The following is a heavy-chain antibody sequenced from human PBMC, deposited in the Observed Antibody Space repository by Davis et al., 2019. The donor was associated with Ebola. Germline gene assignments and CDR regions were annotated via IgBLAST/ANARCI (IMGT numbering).Heavy chain of an antibody. V-gene: IGHV3-48*01. J-gene: IGHJ4*02. CDR3: ARNGYYFDY. D-gene: IGHD2-8*01. CDR2: ISSSSSTI. Sequence: GESLKISCAASGFNFRSYGMHWVRQAPGKGLEWVSYISSSSSTIYYADSVKGRFTISRDNAKNSLYLQMNSLRAEDTAVYYCARNGYYFDYWGQGTLVTVSS. CDR1: GFNFRSYG.